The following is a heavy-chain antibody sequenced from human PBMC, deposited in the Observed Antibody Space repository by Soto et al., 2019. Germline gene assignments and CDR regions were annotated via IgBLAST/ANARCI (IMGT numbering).Heavy chain of an antibody. V-gene: IGHV4-30-2*01. CDR1: GGSISSGGYS. Sequence: SETLSLTCAVSGGSISSGGYSWSWIRQPPGKGLEWIGYIYHSGSTYYNPSLKSRVTISVDRSKSQFSLKLSSVTAADTAVYYCARDRSSSYLDYWGQGTLVTVSS. CDR2: IYHSGST. CDR3: ARDRSSSYLDY. D-gene: IGHD6-13*01. J-gene: IGHJ4*02.